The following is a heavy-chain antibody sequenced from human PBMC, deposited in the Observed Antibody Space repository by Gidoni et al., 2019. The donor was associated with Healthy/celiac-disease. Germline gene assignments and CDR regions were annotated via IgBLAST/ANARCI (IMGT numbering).Heavy chain of an antibody. CDR2: ISAYNGNT. Sequence: QVQLVQSGAEVKKPGASVKVSCKASGYTFTSYGISWVRQAPGQGLEWMGWISAYNGNTNYAQKLQGRVTMTTDTSTSTAYMELRSLRSDDTAVYYCARDEGEGPTGTLYYYYYYGMDVWGQGTTVTVSS. D-gene: IGHD1-1*01. CDR3: ARDEGEGPTGTLYYYYYYGMDV. J-gene: IGHJ6*02. V-gene: IGHV1-18*04. CDR1: GYTFTSYG.